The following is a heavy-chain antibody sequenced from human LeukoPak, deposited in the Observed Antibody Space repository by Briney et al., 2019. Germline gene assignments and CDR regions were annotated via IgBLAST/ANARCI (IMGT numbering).Heavy chain of an antibody. V-gene: IGHV3-48*03. Sequence: GGSLRLSCAASGFTFSSYEMNWVRQAPGKGLEWVSYISSSGSTIYYADSVKGRFTISRDNAKNSLYLQMNSLRAEDTAVYYCAGGGEGDILTGDDAFDIWGQGTMVTVSS. CDR3: AGGGEGDILTGDDAFDI. CDR1: GFTFSSYE. J-gene: IGHJ3*02. D-gene: IGHD3-9*01. CDR2: ISSSGSTI.